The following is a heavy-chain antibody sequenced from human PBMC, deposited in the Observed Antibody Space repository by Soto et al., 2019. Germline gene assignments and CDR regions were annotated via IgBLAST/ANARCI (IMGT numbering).Heavy chain of an antibody. CDR2: ISGNTGKT. Sequence: QVQLVQSGAEVKKPGASVKVSCKASGYTFTSYGISWVRQAPGQGLEWMGWISGNTGKTNHAQKFQGRVTITTDTSTSTGYMELRSLKSDDTAMYYWARVPREIIMVGLDVWGQGTTVTVSS. CDR3: ARVPREIIMVGLDV. V-gene: IGHV1-18*04. J-gene: IGHJ6*02. CDR1: GYTFTSYG. D-gene: IGHD3-10*01.